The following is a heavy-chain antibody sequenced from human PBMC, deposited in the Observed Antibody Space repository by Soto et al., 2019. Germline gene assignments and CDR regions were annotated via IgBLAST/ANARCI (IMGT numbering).Heavy chain of an antibody. J-gene: IGHJ3*02. CDR3: ARVVYHDGSGYNAFNI. CDR2: IYYSGST. CDR1: GGSISSGGSY. V-gene: IGHV4-31*03. Sequence: QVQLQESGPGLVKPSQTLSLTCTVSGGSISSGGSYWSWIRQHPGKGLEWIGYIYYSGSTYYNPSLKSRVTISVDTSKNQFALKLSSLTAADTAVYYCARVVYHDGSGYNAFNIWGQGTMVTVSS. D-gene: IGHD3-22*01.